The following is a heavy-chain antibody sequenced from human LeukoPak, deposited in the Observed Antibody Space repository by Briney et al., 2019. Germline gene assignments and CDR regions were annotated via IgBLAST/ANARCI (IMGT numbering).Heavy chain of an antibody. D-gene: IGHD3-22*01. CDR3: ARDLNYYDSSGQNDAFDI. V-gene: IGHV1-2*02. CDR2: INPNSGGT. J-gene: IGHJ3*02. CDR1: VYTFTGYY. Sequence: ASVKVSCKSSVYTFTGYYMHWVRQAPGQGLEWMGWINPNSGGTNYAQKFQGRVTMTRDTSISTAYMELSRLRSDDTAVYYCARDLNYYDSSGQNDAFDIWGQGTMVTVSS.